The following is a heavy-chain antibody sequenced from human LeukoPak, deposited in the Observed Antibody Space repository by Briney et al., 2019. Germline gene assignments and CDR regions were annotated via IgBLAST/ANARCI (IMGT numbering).Heavy chain of an antibody. V-gene: IGHV1-24*01. J-gene: IGHJ4*02. D-gene: IGHD3-10*01. Sequence: ASVKVSCKISGFGLSVLSIHWMRQAPGKGLEWVGGIRPETGEPIFAQKFRGRVTITEDTFTDTGYLELRGLTSEDTAVYYCSTDSGRSYFYFDFWGQGTLVTVSS. CDR2: IRPETGEP. CDR1: GFGLSVLS. CDR3: STDSGRSYFYFDF.